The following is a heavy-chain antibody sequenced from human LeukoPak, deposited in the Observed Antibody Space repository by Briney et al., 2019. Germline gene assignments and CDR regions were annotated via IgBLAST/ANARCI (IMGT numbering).Heavy chain of an antibody. Sequence: GGSLRLSCAASGFTFSSYWMHWVRQAPGKGLEWISAIGGGGGATYYAESVKGRFTVSRDNDKNTLFLQMNSLRAEDTAVYYCAKDRPFERSGYSGIGCFESWGQGTLVTVSS. CDR2: IGGGGGAT. CDR1: GFTFSSYW. V-gene: IGHV3-23*01. CDR3: AKDRPFERSGYSGIGCFES. D-gene: IGHD3-22*01. J-gene: IGHJ4*02.